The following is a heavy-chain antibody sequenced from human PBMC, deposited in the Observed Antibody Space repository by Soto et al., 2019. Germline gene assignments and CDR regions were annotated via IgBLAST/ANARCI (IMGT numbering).Heavy chain of an antibody. CDR2: ISGSGGST. CDR3: AKDQFGYCSSTSSPIDY. V-gene: IGHV3-23*01. CDR1: GFTFSSYA. J-gene: IGHJ4*02. D-gene: IGHD2-2*03. Sequence: GGSLRLSCAASGFTFSSYAMSWVRQAPGKGLEWVSAISGSGGSTYYADSVKGRFTISRDNSKNTLYLQMNSLRAEDTAVYYCAKDQFGYCSSTSSPIDYWGQGTLVTVSS.